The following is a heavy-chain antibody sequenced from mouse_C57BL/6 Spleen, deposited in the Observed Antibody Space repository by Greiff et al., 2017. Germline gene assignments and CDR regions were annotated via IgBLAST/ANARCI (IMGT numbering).Heavy chain of an antibody. Sequence: QVQLKESGAELVKPGASVKLSCKASGYTFISYWMHWVKQRPGRGLEWIGRIDPNSGGTKYNEKFKSKATLTVDKPSSTAYMQLSSLTSEDSAVYYCARLFYYDYEGAMDYWGQGTSVTVSS. CDR1: GYTFISYW. V-gene: IGHV1-72*01. CDR2: IDPNSGGT. D-gene: IGHD2-4*01. J-gene: IGHJ4*01. CDR3: ARLFYYDYEGAMDY.